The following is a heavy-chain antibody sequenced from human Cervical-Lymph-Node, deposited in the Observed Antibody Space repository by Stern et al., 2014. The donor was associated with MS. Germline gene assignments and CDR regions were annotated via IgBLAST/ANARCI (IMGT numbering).Heavy chain of an antibody. Sequence: QVQLVQSGAEVKKPGASVKVSCKTSGYTFTGSFMYWVRQAPGQGLEWVGRINPKSCATDYAEKFEGRLTLTRDTSISTAYMEVTRLTSDDTAVYYCARGPKFGAFDIWGQGTMVIISA. CDR3: ARGPKFGAFDI. D-gene: IGHD3-3*01. CDR2: INPKSCAT. J-gene: IGHJ3*02. V-gene: IGHV1-2*06. CDR1: GYTFTGSF.